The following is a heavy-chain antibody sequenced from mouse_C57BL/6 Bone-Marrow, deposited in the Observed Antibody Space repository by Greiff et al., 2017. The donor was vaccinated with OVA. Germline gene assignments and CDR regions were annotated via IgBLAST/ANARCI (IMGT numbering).Heavy chain of an antibody. D-gene: IGHD1-1*01. CDR3: ARWNYCGCSGFAY. Sequence: VQLQQPGAELVRPGSSVKLSCKASGYTFTSYWMDWVKQRPGQGLEWIGNIYPSDSETHYNQKFKDKAKLTVDKSSSTAYIQLSSLTSEDSAVYYCARWNYCGCSGFAYWGQGTLVTVSA. CDR2: IYPSDSET. V-gene: IGHV1-61*01. J-gene: IGHJ3*01. CDR1: GYTFTSYW.